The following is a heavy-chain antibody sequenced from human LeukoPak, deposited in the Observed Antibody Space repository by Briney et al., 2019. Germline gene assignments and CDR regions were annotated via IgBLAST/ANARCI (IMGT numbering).Heavy chain of an antibody. Sequence: SETLSLTCTVSGGSISSGGYYWSWIRQHPGKGLEWIGYIYYSGSTYYNPSLKSRVTISVDTSKNQFSLKLSSVTAADTAVYYCARGMDTAMTYWYFDLWGRGTLVTVSS. J-gene: IGHJ2*01. V-gene: IGHV4-31*03. D-gene: IGHD5-18*01. CDR2: IYYSGST. CDR1: GGSISSGGYY. CDR3: ARGMDTAMTYWYFDL.